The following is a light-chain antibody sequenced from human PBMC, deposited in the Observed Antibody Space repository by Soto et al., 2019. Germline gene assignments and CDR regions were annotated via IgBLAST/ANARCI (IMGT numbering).Light chain of an antibody. CDR1: QGISSF. CDR3: QQYDSYYT. J-gene: IGKJ2*01. V-gene: IGKV1-27*01. CDR2: SAS. Sequence: DVHITQSPSSLSASVGDRVTITCRASQGISSFLAWYQQIPGKVPKLLIYSASTLQSGVPSRFSGSGSGTDFTLTISSLQPEDVATYYCQQYDSYYTFGQGTKVDMK.